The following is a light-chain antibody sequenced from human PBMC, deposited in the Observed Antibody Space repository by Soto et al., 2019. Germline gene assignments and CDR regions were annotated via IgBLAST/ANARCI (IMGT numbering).Light chain of an antibody. Sequence: EIVLTQSPGTLSLSPGERATLSCRASQTVNSVYLAWYQQKPGQAPRLLIYGASSRATGIPDRFSGSGSGTDFTLTITRLEPEDFAVYYCQQYGSSPLTLGAGTKVDIK. V-gene: IGKV3-20*01. CDR2: GAS. CDR1: QTVNSVY. CDR3: QQYGSSPLT. J-gene: IGKJ4*01.